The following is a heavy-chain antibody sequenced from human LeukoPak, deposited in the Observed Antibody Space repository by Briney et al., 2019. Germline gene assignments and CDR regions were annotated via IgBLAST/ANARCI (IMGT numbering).Heavy chain of an antibody. J-gene: IGHJ4*02. V-gene: IGHV3-23*01. D-gene: IGHD5-12*01. CDR1: GFTFRSYG. CDR3: AKDRRAIDIVATIPN. Sequence: GGSLRLSCAASGFTFRSYGLTWFPKPPGKGLERVSAISGSGGSTYYADSVKGRFTISRDNSKNTLYLQMNSLRAEDTAVYYCAKDRRAIDIVATIPNWGQGTLVTVSS. CDR2: ISGSGGST.